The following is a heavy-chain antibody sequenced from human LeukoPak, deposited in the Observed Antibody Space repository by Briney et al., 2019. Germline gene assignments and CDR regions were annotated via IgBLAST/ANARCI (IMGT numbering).Heavy chain of an antibody. V-gene: IGHV3-53*01. CDR2: IYSGGST. J-gene: IGHJ6*03. D-gene: IGHD6-13*01. CDR1: GFTFSSYW. Sequence: GGSLRLSCAASGFTFSSYWMHWVRQAPGKGLEWVSVIYSGGSTYYADSVKGRFTISRDNSKNTLYLQMNSLRAEDTAVYYCARVGSSWYNGEYYYYMDVWGKGTTVTISS. CDR3: ARVGSSWYNGEYYYYMDV.